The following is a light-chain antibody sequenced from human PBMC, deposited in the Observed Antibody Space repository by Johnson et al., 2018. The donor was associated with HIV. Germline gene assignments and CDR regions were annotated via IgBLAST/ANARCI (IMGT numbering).Light chain of an antibody. CDR3: GTWDSSLSAGGV. J-gene: IGLJ1*01. CDR2: ENN. Sequence: QFVLTQPPLVSAAPGQKVTISCSGSSSNIGNNYVSWYQQLPGTAPKLLIYENNKRPSGIPDRFSGSKSGTSATLGITGLQTGDEADYYCGTWDSSLSAGGVFGTGTKVTVL. V-gene: IGLV1-51*02. CDR1: SSNIGNNY.